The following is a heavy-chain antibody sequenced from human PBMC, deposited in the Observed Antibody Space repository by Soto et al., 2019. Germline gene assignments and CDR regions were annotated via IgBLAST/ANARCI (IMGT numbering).Heavy chain of an antibody. J-gene: IGHJ5*02. V-gene: IGHV1-18*01. Sequence: QVQLVQSGAEVKKPGASVKVSCKASGYTFTSYGISWVRQASGQGLEWMGWISAYNGNTKYAQKVQGRVTMTTDTSTSTAYMELRSLRSADTAVYYCARDEAYKWNDGGWFDPWGQGTLVTVSS. CDR1: GYTFTSYG. CDR2: ISAYNGNT. D-gene: IGHD1-1*01. CDR3: ARDEAYKWNDGGWFDP.